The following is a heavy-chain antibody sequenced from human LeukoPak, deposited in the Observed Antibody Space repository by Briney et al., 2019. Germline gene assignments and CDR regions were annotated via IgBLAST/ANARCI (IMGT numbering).Heavy chain of an antibody. V-gene: IGHV3-43*02. D-gene: IGHD3-22*01. CDR1: GFTSDDYA. J-gene: IGHJ4*02. CDR3: AKDTGVGYYYDSGGYCPS. CDR2: ISGDGGST. Sequence: PGGSLRLSCAASGFTSDDYAMHWVRQAPGKDLEWVSLISGDGGSTYYADSLRGRFTISRDNTKNSLYLQMNSLRTEDTALYYCAKDTGVGYYYDSGGYCPSWGQGTLVTVSS.